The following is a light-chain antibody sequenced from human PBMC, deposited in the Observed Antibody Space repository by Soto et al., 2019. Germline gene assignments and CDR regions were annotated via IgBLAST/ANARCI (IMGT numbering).Light chain of an antibody. CDR3: QQYDNWPIT. CDR2: GAS. J-gene: IGKJ5*01. CDR1: QSVSNY. V-gene: IGKV3-15*01. Sequence: ENVLTQSPATLSLSPGERATLSCRASQSVSNYVAWYQQIPGQAPRLLIYGASTRATGIPPRFSGSGSGTEFTLTISSLQSADFAVYYCQQYDNWPITFGQGTRLEIK.